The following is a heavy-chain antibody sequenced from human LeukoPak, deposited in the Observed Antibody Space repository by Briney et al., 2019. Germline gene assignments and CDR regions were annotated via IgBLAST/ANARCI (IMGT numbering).Heavy chain of an antibody. D-gene: IGHD1-7*01. CDR3: AKGGTGTTVRYFDY. CDR1: GFTFNNYG. J-gene: IGHJ4*02. CDR2: VSTSGDNG. Sequence: PGGSLRLSCAASGFTFNNYGMTWVRQAPGKGLEWVSVVSTSGDNGYYADSVQGRFTISRDNSKNSLYLQMNSLRAEDTAVYYCAKGGTGTTVRYFDYWGQGTLVTVSS. V-gene: IGHV3-23*01.